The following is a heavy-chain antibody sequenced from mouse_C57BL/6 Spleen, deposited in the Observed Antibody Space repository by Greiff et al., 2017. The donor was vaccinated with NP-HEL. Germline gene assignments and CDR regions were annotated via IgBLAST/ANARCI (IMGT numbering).Heavy chain of an antibody. CDR1: GYTFTSYW. J-gene: IGHJ3*01. CDR2: INPSSGYT. Sequence: QVQLKESGAELAKPGASVKLSCKASGYTFTSYWMHWVKQRPGQGLEWIGYINPSSGYTKYNQKFKDKATLTADKSSSTAYMQLSSLTYEDSAVYYCARSSLYYGNEGTWFAYWGQGTLVTVSA. D-gene: IGHD2-1*01. V-gene: IGHV1-7*01. CDR3: ARSSLYYGNEGTWFAY.